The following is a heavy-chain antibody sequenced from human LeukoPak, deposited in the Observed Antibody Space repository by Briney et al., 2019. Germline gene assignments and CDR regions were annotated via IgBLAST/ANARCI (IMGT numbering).Heavy chain of an antibody. CDR1: GFTFSSYG. CDR3: ARVRYRLAETYIDY. J-gene: IGHJ4*02. V-gene: IGHV3-30*03. D-gene: IGHD3-16*01. Sequence: PGGSLRLSCAASGFTFSSYGMHWVRQAPGKGLEWVAVISYDGSNKYYADSVKGRFTISRDNSKNTLYLQMNSLRAEDTAVYYCARVRYRLAETYIDYWGQGTLVTVSS. CDR2: ISYDGSNK.